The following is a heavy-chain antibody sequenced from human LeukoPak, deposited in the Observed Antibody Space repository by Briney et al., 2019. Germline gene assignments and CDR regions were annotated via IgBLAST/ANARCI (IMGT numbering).Heavy chain of an antibody. V-gene: IGHV3-23*01. D-gene: IGHD4-17*01. CDR2: IRGNVDTT. J-gene: IGHJ4*02. CDR3: AKGQELDDGVFDS. CDR1: GFTVSSNY. Sequence: GGSLRLSCAASGFTVSSNYMTWVRQTPGKGLEWVSTIRGNVDTTHYADSVKGRFTISRDNSKNTLYLQMNSLRAEDTAIYYCAKGQELDDGVFDSWGQGALVTVSS.